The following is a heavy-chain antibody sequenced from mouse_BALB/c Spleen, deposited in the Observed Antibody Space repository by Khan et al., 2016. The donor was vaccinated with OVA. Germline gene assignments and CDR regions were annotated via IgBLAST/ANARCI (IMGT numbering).Heavy chain of an antibody. D-gene: IGHD2-2*01. V-gene: IGHV1S135*01. J-gene: IGHJ3*01. CDR3: TRHGYVAWFTY. Sequence: VQLQQSGPELMKPGASVKISCKASGYSFTSYYIHWVKQSHGKSLEWIGYVDPFSGGTTYNQKFKGKATLTVDKSSRTAYIHLRNLTSEDSAVYYFTRHGYVAWFTYWGQGTLVTVSA. CDR2: VDPFSGGT. CDR1: GYSFTSYY.